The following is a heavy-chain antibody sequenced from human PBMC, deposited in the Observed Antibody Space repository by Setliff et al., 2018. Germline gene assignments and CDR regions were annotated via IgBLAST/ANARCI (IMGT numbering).Heavy chain of an antibody. Sequence: GESLKISCAASGFTFSSYGMHWVRQAPGKGLEWVAVIWYDGSNKYYADSVKGRFTISRDNSKNTLYLQMNSLRAEDTAVYYCAKDYGSGSYGRIDYWGQGTLVTVSS. CDR1: GFTFSSYG. D-gene: IGHD1-26*01. CDR3: AKDYGSGSYGRIDY. J-gene: IGHJ4*02. CDR2: IWYDGSNK. V-gene: IGHV3-33*06.